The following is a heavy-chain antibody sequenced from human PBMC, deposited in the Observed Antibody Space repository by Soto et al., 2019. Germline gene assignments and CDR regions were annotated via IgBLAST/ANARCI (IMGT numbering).Heavy chain of an antibody. D-gene: IGHD2-2*01. CDR2: ISYDGSNK. J-gene: IGHJ6*02. CDR3: AKDSLTPSLLNIVVVPAAIYCYGMDV. CDR1: GFTFSSYG. V-gene: IGHV3-30*18. Sequence: PGGSLRLSCAASGFTFSSYGMHWVRQAPGKGLEWVAVISYDGSNKYYADSVKGRFTISRDNSKNTLYLQMNSLRAEDTAVYYCAKDSLTPSLLNIVVVPAAIYCYGMDVWGQGTTVTVSS.